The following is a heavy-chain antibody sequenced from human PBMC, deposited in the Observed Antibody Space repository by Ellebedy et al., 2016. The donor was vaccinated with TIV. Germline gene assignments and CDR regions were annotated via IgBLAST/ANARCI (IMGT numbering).Heavy chain of an antibody. V-gene: IGHV3-11*01. CDR1: GFGISDQY. Sequence: GESLKISCAPSGFGISDQYMSWIRQAPGKGLEWISYISDTGSITHYGDSVKGRFTVSRDNAKNSLYLQMSSLRAEDTAVYYCASRSVTGPWGFQFDNWGQGVLVTVSS. D-gene: IGHD3-9*01. CDR2: ISDTGSIT. CDR3: ASRSVTGPWGFQFDN. J-gene: IGHJ4*02.